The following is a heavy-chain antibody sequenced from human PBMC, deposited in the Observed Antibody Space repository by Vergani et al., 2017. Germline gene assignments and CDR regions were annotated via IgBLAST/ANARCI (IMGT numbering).Heavy chain of an antibody. CDR3: ASMEGAFDI. Sequence: EVDLVESGGGLAQPGGSLRLSCEASGITFWKFGMHWVRQGPGKGLEWVSGISWNSGAVDYADSVRGRFTISRDNAKNSLFLEMNSLRAEDTALYYCASMEGAFDIWGQGTMVTVSS. CDR1: GITFWKFG. CDR2: ISWNSGAV. D-gene: IGHD2-8*01. J-gene: IGHJ3*02. V-gene: IGHV3-9*01.